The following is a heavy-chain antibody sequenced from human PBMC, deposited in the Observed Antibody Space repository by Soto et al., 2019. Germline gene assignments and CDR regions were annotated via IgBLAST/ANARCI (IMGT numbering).Heavy chain of an antibody. D-gene: IGHD7-27*01. J-gene: IGHJ5*01. CDR3: TGGPPNWGFDS. V-gene: IGHV1-8*01. Sequence: GASVKVSCKASGYTFTSYDINWVRQTAGQRLEWMGWMSPKTANTGYAQKFQGRVTMTRSTSISTAYMELSSLTSEDTAVYYCTGGPPNWGFDSWGQGTPVTVSS. CDR1: GYTFTSYD. CDR2: MSPKTANT.